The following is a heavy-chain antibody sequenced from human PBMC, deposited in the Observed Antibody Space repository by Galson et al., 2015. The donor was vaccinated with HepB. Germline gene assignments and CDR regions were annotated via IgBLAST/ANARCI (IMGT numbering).Heavy chain of an antibody. V-gene: IGHV1-69*02. Sequence: SVKVSCKASGGTFSSYTISWVRQAPGQGLEWMGRIIPILGIANYAQKFQGRVTITADKSTSTAYMELSSLRSEDTAVYYCARGYSGGTVTLIDWGQGTLVTVSS. CDR3: ARGYSGGTVTLID. CDR1: GGTFSSYT. CDR2: IIPILGIA. D-gene: IGHD4-17*01. J-gene: IGHJ4*02.